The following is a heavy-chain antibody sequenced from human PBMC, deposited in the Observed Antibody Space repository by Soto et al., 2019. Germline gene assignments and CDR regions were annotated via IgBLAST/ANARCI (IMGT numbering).Heavy chain of an antibody. D-gene: IGHD6-19*01. CDR1: GGSISRGPYS. J-gene: IGHJ4*01. CDR3: ARHDGFSSGWIFDY. V-gene: IGHV4-39*01. CDR2: IYYHGNT. Sequence: PSETLSLTCTVSGGSISRGPYSWGWIRQPPGKSLEWIGTIYYHGNTYSNPSLKSRVTISVDTSNNQLSLKLRSVTAADTAVYYCARHDGFSSGWIFDYWGHGTLVTVSS.